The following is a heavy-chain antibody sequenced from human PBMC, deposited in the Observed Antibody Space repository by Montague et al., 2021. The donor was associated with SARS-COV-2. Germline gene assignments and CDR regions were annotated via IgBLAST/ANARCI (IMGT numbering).Heavy chain of an antibody. D-gene: IGHD3-22*01. CDR1: GGSISSSTYY. V-gene: IGHV4-39*01. CDR2: MYYSGST. CDR3: ARQPRNYYDSGSYCACGDY. J-gene: IGHJ4*02. Sequence: SETLSLTCTVSGGSISSSTYYWGWIRQPPGKGLEWIGCMYYSGSTYYXPSLKSRVTISVDTSKKQFSLKLSSVTAADTAVYYCARQPRNYYDSGSYCACGDYWGQGTLVTVSS.